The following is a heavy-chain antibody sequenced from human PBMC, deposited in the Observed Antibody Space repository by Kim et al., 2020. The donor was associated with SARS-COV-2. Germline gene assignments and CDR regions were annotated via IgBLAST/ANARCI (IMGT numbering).Heavy chain of an antibody. V-gene: IGHV3-49*04. CDR2: IRSKAYGGTT. Sequence: GGSLRLSCTASGFTFGDYAMSWVRQAPGKGLEWVGFIRSKAYGGTTEYAASVKGRFTISRDDSKSIAYLQMNSLKTEDTAVYYCTREDYYYYGMGVWGQGTTVTVSS. CDR3: TREDYYYYGMGV. CDR1: GFTFGDYA. J-gene: IGHJ6*02.